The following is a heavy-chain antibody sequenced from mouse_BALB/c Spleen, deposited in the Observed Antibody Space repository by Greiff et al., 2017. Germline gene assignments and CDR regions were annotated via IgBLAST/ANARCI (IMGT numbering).Heavy chain of an antibody. CDR2: IDTSDSYT. CDR3: ARWGSGYGGAMDY. Sequence: QVQLQQPGAELVMPGASVKMSCKASGYTFTDYWMHWVKQRPGQGLEWIGAIDTSDSYTSYNQKFKGKATLTVDESSSTAYMQLSSLTSEDSAVYYCARWGSGYGGAMDYWGQGTSVTVSS. J-gene: IGHJ4*01. CDR1: GYTFTDYW. D-gene: IGHD3-1*01. V-gene: IGHV1-69*01.